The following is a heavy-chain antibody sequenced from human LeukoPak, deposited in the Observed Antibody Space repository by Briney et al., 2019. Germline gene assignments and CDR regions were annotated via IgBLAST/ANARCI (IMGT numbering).Heavy chain of an antibody. CDR2: ISAGGDNA. CDR3: AKDTRAGG. Sequence: GGSLRLSCAASGFTFNSYAMNWIRQAPRRGLEGVSGISAGGDNAHYADSVKGRFTISRDNSKNTLFLQMNSLRAEDTAVYYCAKDTRAGGWGQGTLVTVSS. CDR1: GFTFNSYA. J-gene: IGHJ4*02. V-gene: IGHV3-23*01. D-gene: IGHD1-26*01.